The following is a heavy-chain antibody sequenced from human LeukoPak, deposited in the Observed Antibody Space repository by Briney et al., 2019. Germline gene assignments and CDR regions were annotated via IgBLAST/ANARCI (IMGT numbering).Heavy chain of an antibody. V-gene: IGHV3-73*01. J-gene: IGHJ6*03. CDR1: GFTFSGSA. Sequence: GGSLKLSCAASGFTFSGSAMHWVRQASGKGLEWVRRIRSKANSYATAYAASVKGRFTISRDDSKNTAYLQMNSLKTEDTAVYYCTRQYRVYYMDVWGKGTTVTVSS. CDR3: TRQYRVYYMDV. D-gene: IGHD1-1*01. CDR2: IRSKANSYAT.